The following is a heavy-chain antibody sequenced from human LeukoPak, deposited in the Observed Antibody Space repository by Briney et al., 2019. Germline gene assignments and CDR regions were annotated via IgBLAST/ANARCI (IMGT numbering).Heavy chain of an antibody. CDR1: GGSVSSGSYY. D-gene: IGHD2-8*02. Sequence: SETLSLTCTVSGGSVSSGSYYWSWIRQPPGKGLEWIGYIYYTGSTNYNPSLKSRVTISVDTSKSQFSLKLSSVTAADTAVYYCARVLVVRGTGWFDPWGQGTLVTVSS. CDR3: ARVLVVRGTGWFDP. V-gene: IGHV4-61*01. J-gene: IGHJ5*02. CDR2: IYYTGST.